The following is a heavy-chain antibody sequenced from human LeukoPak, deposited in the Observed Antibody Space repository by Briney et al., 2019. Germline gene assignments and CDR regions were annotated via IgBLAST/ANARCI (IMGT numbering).Heavy chain of an antibody. V-gene: IGHV1-69*04. Sequence: ASVKVSCKASGGTFSSYAISWVRQAPGQGLEWMGRIIPILGIANYAQKCQGRVTITADKSTSTAYMELSSLRSEDTAVYYCAGDAEYSSSSWVYWGQGTLVTVSS. CDR1: GGTFSSYA. CDR3: AGDAEYSSSSWVY. CDR2: IIPILGIA. D-gene: IGHD6-6*01. J-gene: IGHJ4*02.